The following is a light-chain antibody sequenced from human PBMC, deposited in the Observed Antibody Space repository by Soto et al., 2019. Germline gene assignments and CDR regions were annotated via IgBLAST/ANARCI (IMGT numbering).Light chain of an antibody. V-gene: IGLV2-14*01. Sequence: QSALTQPASVSGSPGQPITISCTGTSSDVGGYNYVSWYQQHPGKAPKFMIYDVSNRPSGVSNRFSGSKSGNTASLTISGLQAEDEADYYCRSYTTSNTRQIVFGTGTKLTVL. CDR3: RSYTTSNTRQIV. J-gene: IGLJ1*01. CDR2: DVS. CDR1: SSDVGGYNY.